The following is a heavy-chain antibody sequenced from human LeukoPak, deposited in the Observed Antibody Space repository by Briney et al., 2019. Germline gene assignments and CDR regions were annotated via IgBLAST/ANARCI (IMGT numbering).Heavy chain of an antibody. CDR2: IGTAGDT. D-gene: IGHD1-1*01. CDR1: GFTFSDYD. CDR3: ARVAKERVGGVYYFDY. J-gene: IGHJ4*02. Sequence: GGSLRLSCAASGFTFSDYDMHWVRQATGKGLEWISAIGTAGDTYYTGSVKGRFTISRENAKNSLYLRMNSLRAGDTAVYYCARVAKERVGGVYYFDYWGQGTLVTVSS. V-gene: IGHV3-13*01.